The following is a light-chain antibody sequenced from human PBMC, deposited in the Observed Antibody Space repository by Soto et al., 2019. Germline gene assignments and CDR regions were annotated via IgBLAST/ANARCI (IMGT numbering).Light chain of an antibody. CDR3: QQAKSFPLI. J-gene: IGKJ4*01. CDR1: QDISYW. Sequence: DIQMTQSPSSVSASVGDRVTITCRARQDISYWLAWYQQKPGKAPRLLIFAASNLHTEVPSRFSGSGYGTDFRLTINGLQREGFATYYCQQAKSFPLIFGGGTTVDIK. V-gene: IGKV1-12*01. CDR2: AAS.